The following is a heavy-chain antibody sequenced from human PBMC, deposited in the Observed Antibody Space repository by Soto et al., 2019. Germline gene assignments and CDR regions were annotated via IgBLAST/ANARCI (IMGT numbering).Heavy chain of an antibody. CDR3: ARGGAEDNYAGH. CDR1: GGSITSGGYY. D-gene: IGHD1-1*01. V-gene: IGHV4-31*03. J-gene: IGHJ4*02. Sequence: QVQLQESGPGLVKPSQTLSLTCTVSGGSITSGGYYWSWIRQHPRKGLEWIGHIYYSGSVSYNPSLMSRVTMSVDTSKNQFSLKLSYVTAADTAVYYCARGGAEDNYAGHWGQGTLVTVSS. CDR2: IYYSGSV.